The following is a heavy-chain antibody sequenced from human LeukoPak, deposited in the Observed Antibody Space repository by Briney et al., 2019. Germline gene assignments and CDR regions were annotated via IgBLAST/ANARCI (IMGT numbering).Heavy chain of an antibody. Sequence: GWAVRLTCPASGFIHSRYWMSWLGQPPGKGLEWVANIKQDGSEKYYVDCVKGRFTISRDTANNSLYLQMNSLRAEDTDVYYCASSPYDILPGYKYNWFDPWGQGTLVTVSS. J-gene: IGHJ5*02. V-gene: IGHV3-7*01. CDR2: IKQDGSEK. CDR1: GFIHSRYW. D-gene: IGHD3-9*01. CDR3: ASSPYDILPGYKYNWFDP.